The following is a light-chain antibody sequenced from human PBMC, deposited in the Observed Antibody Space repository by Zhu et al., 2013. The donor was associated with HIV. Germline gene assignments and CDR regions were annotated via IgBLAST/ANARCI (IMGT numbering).Light chain of an antibody. V-gene: IGKV3-20*01. CDR2: GAS. CDR3: QQYGSSPLT. Sequence: EIVMTQSPATVSVSPGQRVTLSCRASQSISYNLAWYQKKPGQGPRLLLYGASARATGIPSRFSGGGSGTDFTLTISRLEPEDFALYYCQQYGSSPLTFGGGTKVEIK. CDR1: QSISYN. J-gene: IGKJ4*01.